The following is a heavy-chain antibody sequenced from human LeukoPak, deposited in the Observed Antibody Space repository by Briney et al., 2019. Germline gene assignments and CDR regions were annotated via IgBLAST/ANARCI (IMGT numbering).Heavy chain of an antibody. CDR1: GFTFNGYR. CDR2: IKQDGSDK. CDR3: ARSLPAASGL. V-gene: IGHV3-7*01. D-gene: IGHD2-2*01. Sequence: GGSLRLSCAASGFTFNGYRMSWVRQAPGKGLEWVANIKQDGSDKYYVDSVKGRFTISRDNAKNSLYLQMNSLRAEDAAVYYCARSLPAASGLGGQGTLVTVSS. J-gene: IGHJ4*02.